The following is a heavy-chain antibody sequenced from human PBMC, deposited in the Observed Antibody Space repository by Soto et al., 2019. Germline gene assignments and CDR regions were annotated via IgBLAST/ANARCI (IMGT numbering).Heavy chain of an antibody. D-gene: IGHD3-22*01. CDR2: ISYDGSNK. J-gene: IGHJ4*02. Sequence: HPGGSLRLSCAASGFTFSGYAMHWVRQAPGKGLEWVAVISYDGSNKYYADTVKGRFTISRDNSKNTLYQQMNSLRAEDTAVYYFAREWWYYYDSSGYWNYFDYWGQGTLVTVSS. V-gene: IGHV3-30-3*01. CDR3: AREWWYYYDSSGYWNYFDY. CDR1: GFTFSGYA.